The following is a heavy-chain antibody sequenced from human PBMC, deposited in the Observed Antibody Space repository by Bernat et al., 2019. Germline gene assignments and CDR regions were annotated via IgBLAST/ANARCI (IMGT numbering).Heavy chain of an antibody. CDR1: GDSVSSNSAA. V-gene: IGHV6-1*01. CDR3: ARGIFGYGYGHAANWFDP. J-gene: IGHJ5*02. CDR2: TYYRSKWYN. D-gene: IGHD5-18*01. Sequence: QVQLQQSGPGLVKPSQTLSLTCAISGDSVSSNSAAWNWIRQSPSRGLEWLGRTYYRSKWYNDYAVSVKSRITINPDTSKNQFSLQLNSVTPEDTAVYYCARGIFGYGYGHAANWFDPWGQGTLVTVSS.